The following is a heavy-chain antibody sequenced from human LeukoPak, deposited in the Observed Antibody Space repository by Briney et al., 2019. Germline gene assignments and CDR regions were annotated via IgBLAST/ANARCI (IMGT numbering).Heavy chain of an antibody. V-gene: IGHV1-18*01. CDR3: TIEVRASTCIRPYDF. D-gene: IGHD3-3*02. CDR1: GYNFTSFG. J-gene: IGHJ4*02. Sequence: ASVNVSCSCAGYNFTSFGYSLMRQAPGPGLEWLGWISGHNGNTKYIQNVQGRITMTTDTSASTAYMELRSLTSDDTAGYYCTIEVRASTCIRPYDFWGQGPLHTVSS. CDR2: ISGHNGNT.